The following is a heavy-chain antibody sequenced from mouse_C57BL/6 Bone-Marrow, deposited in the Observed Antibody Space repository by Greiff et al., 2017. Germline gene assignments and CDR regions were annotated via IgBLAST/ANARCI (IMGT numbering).Heavy chain of an antibody. CDR3: AGSYYFVSSYWFAY. J-gene: IGHJ3*01. CDR1: GYTFTSYW. D-gene: IGHD1-1*01. V-gene: IGHV1-69*01. CDR2: IDPSDSYT. Sequence: QVHVKQPGAELVMPGASVKLSCKASGYTFTSYWMHWVKQRPGQGLEWIGEIDPSDSYTNYNQKFKGKSTLTVDKSSSTAYMQLSSLASEDSAVYYCAGSYYFVSSYWFAYWGQGTLVTVSA.